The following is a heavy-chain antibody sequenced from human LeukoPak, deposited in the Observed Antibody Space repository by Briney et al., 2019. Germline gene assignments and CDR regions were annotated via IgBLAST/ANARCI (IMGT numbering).Heavy chain of an antibody. Sequence: SSETLSLTCTVSGGSISSGGYYWSWIRQPPGKGLEWIGYIYHSGSTYYNPSLKSRVTISVDRSKNQFSLKLSPVTAADTAVYYCARGSDYYDSSGYLHWFDPWGQGTLVTVSS. V-gene: IGHV4-30-2*01. CDR3: ARGSDYYDSSGYLHWFDP. J-gene: IGHJ5*02. D-gene: IGHD3-22*01. CDR1: GGSISSGGYY. CDR2: IYHSGST.